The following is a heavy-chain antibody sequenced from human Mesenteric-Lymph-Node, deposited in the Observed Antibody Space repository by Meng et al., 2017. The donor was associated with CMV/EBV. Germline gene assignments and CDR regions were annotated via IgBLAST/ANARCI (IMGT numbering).Heavy chain of an antibody. CDR2: VSPSGSST. V-gene: IGHV3-23*01. Sequence: GGSLRLSCAASGFTFSNAWMSWVRQAPGKGLEWVSNVSPSGSSTYYADSVKGRFTISRDNSKNTLYLQMNSLRAEDTAVYYCAKTSLFEYWGQGTLVTVSS. J-gene: IGHJ4*02. CDR1: GFTFSNAW. CDR3: AKTSLFEY.